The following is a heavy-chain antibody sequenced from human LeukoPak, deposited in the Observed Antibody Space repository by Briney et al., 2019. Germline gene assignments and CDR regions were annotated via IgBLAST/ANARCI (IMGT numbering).Heavy chain of an antibody. J-gene: IGHJ5*02. CDR3: AKGPESSGWYFDWFDP. V-gene: IGHV3-23*01. CDR1: GFTFSSYA. CDR2: ISGSGGST. Sequence: GGSLRLSCAASGFTFSSYAMSWVRQAPGKGLEWVSAISGSGGSTYYADSVKGRFTISSDNSKNTLYLQMNSLRAEDTAVYYCAKGPESSGWYFDWFDPWGQGTLVTVSS. D-gene: IGHD6-19*01.